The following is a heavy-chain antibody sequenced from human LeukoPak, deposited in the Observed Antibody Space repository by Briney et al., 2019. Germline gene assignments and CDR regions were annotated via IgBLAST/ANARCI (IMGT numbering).Heavy chain of an antibody. CDR2: IFYSGST. CDR3: ARVGNPLVTVFAWFDP. CDR1: GGSFSGYY. V-gene: IGHV4-34*12. J-gene: IGHJ5*02. Sequence: SETLSLTCAVYGGSFSGYYWSWIRQSPGRGLEWIGSIFYSGSTNYNPSLKSRVTISVDTSKNQFSLKLSSVTAADTAVYYCARVGNPLVTVFAWFDPWGQGTLVTVSS. D-gene: IGHD3-3*01.